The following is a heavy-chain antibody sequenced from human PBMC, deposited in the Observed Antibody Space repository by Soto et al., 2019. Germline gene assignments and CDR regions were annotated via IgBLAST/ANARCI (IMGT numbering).Heavy chain of an antibody. CDR2: ISGSGGST. V-gene: IGHV3-23*01. Sequence: GGSLRLSCAASGFTFSSYAMSWVRQAPGKGLEWVSAISGSGGSTYYADSVKGRFTISRDNSKNTLYLQMNSLRAEDTAVYYCAKEQWFGELIDYYYYMDVWGKGTTVTVSS. D-gene: IGHD3-10*01. J-gene: IGHJ6*03. CDR3: AKEQWFGELIDYYYYMDV. CDR1: GFTFSSYA.